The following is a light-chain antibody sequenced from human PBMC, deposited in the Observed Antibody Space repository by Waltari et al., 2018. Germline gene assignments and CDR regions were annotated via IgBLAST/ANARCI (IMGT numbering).Light chain of an antibody. V-gene: IGLV3-19*01. Sequence: SSELPQDPAVSVALGQTVRITCQGDSLRTYYVSWFHQKPGQAPALVIYGKNNRPEGIPDRFSASSSGRTASLTIIGAQAEDEADYYCHSRDSSGDVVIGGGTKLTVV. CDR1: SLRTYY. CDR2: GKN. J-gene: IGLJ2*01. CDR3: HSRDSSGDVV.